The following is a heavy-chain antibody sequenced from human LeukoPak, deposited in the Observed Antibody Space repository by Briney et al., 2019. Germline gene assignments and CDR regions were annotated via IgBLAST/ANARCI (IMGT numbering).Heavy chain of an antibody. CDR2: IYYSGST. CDR3: ARAPGLRFLEWSPHGGWFDP. Sequence: LETLSLTCTVSGGSISSSSYYWGWIRQPPGKGLEWIGSIYYSGSTYYNPSLKSRVTISVDTSKNQFSLKLSSVTAADTAVYYCARAPGLRFLEWSPHGGWFDPWGQGTLVTVSS. V-gene: IGHV4-39*07. CDR1: GGSISSSSYY. J-gene: IGHJ5*02. D-gene: IGHD3-3*01.